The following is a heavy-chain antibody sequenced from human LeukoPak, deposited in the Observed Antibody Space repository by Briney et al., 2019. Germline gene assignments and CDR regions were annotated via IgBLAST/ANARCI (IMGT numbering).Heavy chain of an antibody. CDR3: AREATVTTYYFDY. V-gene: IGHV1-69*04. D-gene: IGHD4-17*01. CDR1: GGTFSSYA. Sequence: GSSVKVSCKASGGTFSSYAISWVRQAPGQGLEWMGRIIPILGIANYAQKFQGRVTITADKSTSTAYMELSSLRSEDTAVYYCAREATVTTYYFDYWGQGTLVTVSS. J-gene: IGHJ4*02. CDR2: IIPILGIA.